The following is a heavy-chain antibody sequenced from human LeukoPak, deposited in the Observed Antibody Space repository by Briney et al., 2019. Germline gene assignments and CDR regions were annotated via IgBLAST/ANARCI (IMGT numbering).Heavy chain of an antibody. Sequence: SETLSLTCTVSGGSISSYYWSWLRQPPGKGLEWIGYIYYSGSTNYNPSLKSRGTISVDTSKNQFSLKLSSVTAADTAVYYCARMVRLGTTVSFDIWGQGTMVTVSS. J-gene: IGHJ3*02. CDR3: ARMVRLGTTVSFDI. CDR2: IYYSGST. D-gene: IGHD4-17*01. V-gene: IGHV4-59*01. CDR1: GGSISSYY.